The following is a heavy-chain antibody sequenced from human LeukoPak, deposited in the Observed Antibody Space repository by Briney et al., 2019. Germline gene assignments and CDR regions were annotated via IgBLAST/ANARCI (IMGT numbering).Heavy chain of an antibody. Sequence: GGSLRLSCAASGFTFSSYAMHWVRQAPGQGLEWVAVISYDGSNKYYADSVEGRFTISRDNSKNTLYLQMNSLRAEDTAVYYCARCEDTAMMYYFDYWGQGTLVTVSS. D-gene: IGHD5-18*01. J-gene: IGHJ4*02. V-gene: IGHV3-30-3*01. CDR1: GFTFSSYA. CDR2: ISYDGSNK. CDR3: ARCEDTAMMYYFDY.